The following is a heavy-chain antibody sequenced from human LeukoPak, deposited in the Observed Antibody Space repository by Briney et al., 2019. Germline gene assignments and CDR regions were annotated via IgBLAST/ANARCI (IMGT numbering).Heavy chain of an antibody. CDR2: ISSSSSYI. CDR3: ARARYDYGDERFLDY. Sequence: GGSLRLSCAASGFTFSSYSMNWVRQAPGKGLEWVSSISSSSSYIYYADSVKGRFTISRDNAKNSLYLQMNSLRAEDTAVYYCARARYDYGDERFLDYRGQGTLVTVSS. CDR1: GFTFSSYS. V-gene: IGHV3-21*01. D-gene: IGHD4-17*01. J-gene: IGHJ4*02.